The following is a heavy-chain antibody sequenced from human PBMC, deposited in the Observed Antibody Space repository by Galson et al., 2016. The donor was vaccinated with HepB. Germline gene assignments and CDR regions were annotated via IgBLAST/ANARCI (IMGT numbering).Heavy chain of an antibody. D-gene: IGHD5-12*01. CDR2: IRTITYGATP. V-gene: IGHV3-49*04. Sequence: SLRLSCAVSGFTFGDYALNWVRQAPGKGLEWVGYIRTITYGATPEYAASVGGRFAISRDDFEGIAYLQMNSLKTEDTGVYYCTRIGYNPGWNYYYGFDVWGQGTTVTVSS. CDR1: GFTFGDYA. J-gene: IGHJ6*01. CDR3: TRIGYNPGWNYYYGFDV.